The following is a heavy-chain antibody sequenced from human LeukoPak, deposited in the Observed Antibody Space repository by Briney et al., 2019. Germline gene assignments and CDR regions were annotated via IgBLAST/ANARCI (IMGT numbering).Heavy chain of an antibody. V-gene: IGHV1-2*02. D-gene: IGHD2-8*02. CDR3: AKDAVGLWWSQLDF. CDR2: INPDSGCT. CDR1: GYSFTDFF. Sequence: ASVKVSCKASGYSFTDFFMHWVRQAPGQGLEWMGCINPDSGCTHFAQQFQGRVTMTRDTSISTTYMELSSLTSDDTAVYYCAKDAVGLWWSQLDFWGQGSPVTVSS. J-gene: IGHJ4*02.